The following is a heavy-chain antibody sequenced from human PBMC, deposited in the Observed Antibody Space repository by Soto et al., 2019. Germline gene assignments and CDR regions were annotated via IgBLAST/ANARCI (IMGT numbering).Heavy chain of an antibody. D-gene: IGHD4-17*01. CDR1: GYSISSGYY. Sequence: SETLSLTCAVSGYSISSGYYWGWIRQPSGKGLEWIGSIYHSGSTYYNPSLKSRVTISVDTSKNQFSLKLSSVTAADTAVYYCARENGDYGDAFDIWGQGTMVTVS. V-gene: IGHV4-38-2*02. J-gene: IGHJ3*02. CDR2: IYHSGST. CDR3: ARENGDYGDAFDI.